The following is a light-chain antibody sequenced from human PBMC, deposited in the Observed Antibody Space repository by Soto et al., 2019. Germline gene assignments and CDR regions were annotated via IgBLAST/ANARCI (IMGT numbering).Light chain of an antibody. CDR1: QSISTY. CDR3: QQSYSNPRT. J-gene: IGKJ2*01. V-gene: IGKV1-39*01. Sequence: DIQMTQSPSSLSASVGDRVTITCRAGQSISTYLNWYQQSPGKAPKLLIYAASSLQSGVPSRFSGSGSGTDFTLTISSLQPENFATYYCQQSYSNPRTFGQGTKVDIK. CDR2: AAS.